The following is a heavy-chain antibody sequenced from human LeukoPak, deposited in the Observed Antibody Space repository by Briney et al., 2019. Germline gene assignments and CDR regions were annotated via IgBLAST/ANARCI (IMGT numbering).Heavy chain of an antibody. V-gene: IGHV3-7*01. J-gene: IGHJ4*02. CDR3: AREESESSGHWD. D-gene: IGHD3-22*01. Sequence: PGGSLRLSCGVSGFTFNAYAMSWVRQAPGKGLEWVANIKQAGSEKNYVDSVKGRFTISRDNAKNSLYLQMNSLRVEDTAVYYCAREESESSGHWDWGQGTLVTVSS. CDR2: IKQAGSEK. CDR1: GFTFNAYA.